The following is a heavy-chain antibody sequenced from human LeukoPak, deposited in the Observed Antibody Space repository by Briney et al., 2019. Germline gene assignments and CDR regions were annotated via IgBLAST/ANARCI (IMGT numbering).Heavy chain of an antibody. Sequence: GGSLRLSCSASGFPFSSYAMHWVRQAPGKGLEYVSAISDSGGSTYYADSVKGRFTISRDNSKNTLYLQMSSLRAEDTAVYFCAKDRSGLNWYFDLWGRGTLVTVSS. CDR3: AKDRSGLNWYFDL. J-gene: IGHJ2*01. D-gene: IGHD6-19*01. CDR1: GFPFSSYA. V-gene: IGHV3-64D*09. CDR2: ISDSGGST.